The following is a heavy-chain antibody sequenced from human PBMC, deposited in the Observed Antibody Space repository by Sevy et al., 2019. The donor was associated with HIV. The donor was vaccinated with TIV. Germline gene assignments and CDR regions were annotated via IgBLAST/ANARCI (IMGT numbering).Heavy chain of an antibody. Sequence: ASVNVSCKTSGYMFTIYGITWVRQAPGQGLEWMGWISAYRGNTNYSQKLQDRVTMTTDTSTSTAYMELRSLRSDDTAVYYCTRDNGHSQCGAFDFWGQGTMVTVSS. D-gene: IGHD4-4*01. CDR2: ISAYRGNT. J-gene: IGHJ3*01. V-gene: IGHV1-18*01. CDR1: GYMFTIYG. CDR3: TRDNGHSQCGAFDF.